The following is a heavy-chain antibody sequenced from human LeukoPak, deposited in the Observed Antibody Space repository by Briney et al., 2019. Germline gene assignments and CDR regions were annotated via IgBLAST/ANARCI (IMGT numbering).Heavy chain of an antibody. V-gene: IGHV4-59*08. D-gene: IGHD3-10*01. CDR1: GGPISNYY. Sequence: SETLSLTCSVSGGPISNYYWSWIRQPPGKGLEWIGYIHYSGITKYNPSVKSRVTISLDTSKNQFSLKLSSVTAADTAVYYCASSGNYYSTLDYWGQGTLVTVSS. J-gene: IGHJ4*02. CDR3: ASSGNYYSTLDY. CDR2: IHYSGIT.